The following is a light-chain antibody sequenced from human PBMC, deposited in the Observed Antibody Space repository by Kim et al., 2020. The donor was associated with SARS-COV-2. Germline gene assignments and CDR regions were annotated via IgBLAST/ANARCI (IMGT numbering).Light chain of an antibody. J-gene: IGLJ2*01. Sequence: SVSPGQTASITCSGDKLGERYVSWYQQKSGQSPLLVLYQDDRRPSGIPDRFSGSNSGNTATLTISGTQAMDEADYYCQACAGSTAGFGGGTQLTVL. CDR2: QDD. CDR1: KLGERY. V-gene: IGLV3-1*01. CDR3: QACAGSTAG.